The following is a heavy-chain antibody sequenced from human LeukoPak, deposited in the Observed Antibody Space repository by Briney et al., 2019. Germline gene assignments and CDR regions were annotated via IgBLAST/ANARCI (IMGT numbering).Heavy chain of an antibody. CDR3: AKKLEDYDILTGYYHAGVDY. D-gene: IGHD3-9*01. Sequence: GGSLRLSCAASGFTFSSYAMSWVRQAPGKGLEWVSAISGSGGSTYYADSVKGRFTISRDNSKNTLYLQMNSLRAEDMAVYYCAKKLEDYDILTGYYHAGVDYWGQGTLVTVSS. CDR2: ISGSGGST. V-gene: IGHV3-23*01. CDR1: GFTFSSYA. J-gene: IGHJ4*02.